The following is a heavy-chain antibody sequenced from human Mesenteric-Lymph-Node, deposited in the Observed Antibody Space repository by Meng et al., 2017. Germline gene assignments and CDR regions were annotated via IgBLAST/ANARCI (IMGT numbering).Heavy chain of an antibody. Sequence: GGSLRLSCAASGFTFSSYWMSWVRQAPGKGLEWAANIKQDGSEKYYVDSVKGRFTISRDNAKNSLFLQMNSLRAEDTAVYYCARSFFDISGYSYGYFDYWGQGTLVTVSS. D-gene: IGHD3-22*01. CDR2: IKQDGSEK. V-gene: IGHV3-7*01. CDR1: GFTFSSYW. CDR3: ARSFFDISGYSYGYFDY. J-gene: IGHJ4*02.